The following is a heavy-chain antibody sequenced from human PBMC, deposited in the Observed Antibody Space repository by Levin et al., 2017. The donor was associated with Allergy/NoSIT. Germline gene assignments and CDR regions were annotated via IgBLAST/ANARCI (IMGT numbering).Heavy chain of an antibody. CDR3: AISSGWYRPTGAFDY. D-gene: IGHD6-19*01. V-gene: IGHV3-23*01. Sequence: ASVKVSCAASGFTFSKYAMSWARQAPGKGLEWVSAISGSGGGTYYADSVKGRFTISRDNSKNTLYLQMNSLRAEDTAVYYCAISSGWYRPTGAFDYWGQGTLVTVSS. CDR1: GFTFSKYA. CDR2: ISGSGGGT. J-gene: IGHJ4*02.